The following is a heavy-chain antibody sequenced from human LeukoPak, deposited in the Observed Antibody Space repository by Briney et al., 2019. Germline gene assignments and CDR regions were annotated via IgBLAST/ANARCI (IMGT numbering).Heavy chain of an antibody. CDR1: GGSFSGYY. Sequence: PSETLSLTCAVYGGSFSGYYWSWIRQPPGKGLEWIGEINHSGSTNYNPSLKSRVTISVDTSKNQFSLKLSSVTAADTAVYYCASRLDYGGQNWFDPWGQGTLVTVSS. J-gene: IGHJ5*02. CDR3: ASRLDYGGQNWFDP. CDR2: INHSGST. D-gene: IGHD4-23*01. V-gene: IGHV4-34*01.